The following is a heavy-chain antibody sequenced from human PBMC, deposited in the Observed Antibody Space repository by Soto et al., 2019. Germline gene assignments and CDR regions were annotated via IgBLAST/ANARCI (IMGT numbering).Heavy chain of an antibody. CDR3: AKGATSSPYYDFWSGPDAFDI. Sequence: LRLSCAASGFTFSSYAMSWVRQAPGKGLEWVSAISGSGGSTYYADSVKGRFTISRDNSKNTLYLQMNSLRAEDTAVYYCAKGATSSPYYDFWSGPDAFDIWGQGTMVTVS. D-gene: IGHD3-3*01. V-gene: IGHV3-23*01. CDR1: GFTFSSYA. CDR2: ISGSGGST. J-gene: IGHJ3*02.